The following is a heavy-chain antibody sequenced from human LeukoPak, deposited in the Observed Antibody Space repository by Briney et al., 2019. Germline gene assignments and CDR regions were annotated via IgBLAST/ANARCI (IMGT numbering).Heavy chain of an antibody. D-gene: IGHD3-22*01. V-gene: IGHV1-2*02. CDR1: GYTFTGYY. CDR2: INPNSGGT. CDR3: ATGRPSRYYDSSGPYAFDI. J-gene: IGHJ3*02. Sequence: GASVKVSCKASGYTFTGYYMHWVRQSPGQGLEWMGWINPNSGGTNYAQKFQGRVTMTRDTSISTAYMELSRLRSDDTAVYYCATGRPSRYYDSSGPYAFDIWGQGTMVTVSS.